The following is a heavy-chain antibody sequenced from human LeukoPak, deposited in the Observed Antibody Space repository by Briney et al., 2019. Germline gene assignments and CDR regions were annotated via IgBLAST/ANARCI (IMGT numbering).Heavy chain of an antibody. CDR2: IIPIFGTA. D-gene: IGHD6-13*01. Sequence: SVKVSCKAFGGTFISYAISWVRQAPGQGLEWMGRIIPIFGTANYAQKFQGRVTITTDESTSTAYMELSSLRSEDTAVYYCARDLLIIAAASPLEYWGQGTLVTVSS. CDR1: GGTFISYA. CDR3: ARDLLIIAAASPLEY. J-gene: IGHJ4*02. V-gene: IGHV1-69*05.